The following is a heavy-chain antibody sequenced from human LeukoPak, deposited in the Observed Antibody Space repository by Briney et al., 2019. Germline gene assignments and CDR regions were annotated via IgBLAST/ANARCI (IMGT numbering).Heavy chain of an antibody. D-gene: IGHD4-17*01. J-gene: IGHJ3*02. Sequence: GGSLRLSCAASGFTFSNYWMSWVRQAPGKGLEWVASIKQDGSEKYYVDSVKGRFTISRDNAKNSLYLQMNSLRAEDTAVYYCARSRRDGDYLFNAFDIWGQGTMVTVSS. CDR2: IKQDGSEK. V-gene: IGHV3-7*01. CDR3: ARSRRDGDYLFNAFDI. CDR1: GFTFSNYW.